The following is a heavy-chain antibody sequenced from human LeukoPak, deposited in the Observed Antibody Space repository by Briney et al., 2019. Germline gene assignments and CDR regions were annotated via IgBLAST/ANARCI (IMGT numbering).Heavy chain of an antibody. J-gene: IGHJ4*02. CDR1: GFTFSSYG. Sequence: GGSLRLSCAASGFTFSSYGMHWVRKAPGKGRKGWEVISYDGSNKYYADSVKGRFTISRDNSKNTLYLQMNSLRAEDTAVYYCAKDSEIAAAAYYFDYWGQGTLVTVSS. CDR3: AKDSEIAAAAYYFDY. D-gene: IGHD6-13*01. CDR2: ISYDGSNK. V-gene: IGHV3-30*18.